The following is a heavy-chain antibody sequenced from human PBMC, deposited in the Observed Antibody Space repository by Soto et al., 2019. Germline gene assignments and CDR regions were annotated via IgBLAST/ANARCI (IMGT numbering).Heavy chain of an antibody. V-gene: IGHV4-31*03. CDR1: GGSISSGGYY. Sequence: PSETLSLTCTVSGGSISSGGYYWSWIRQHPGKGLEWIGYIYYSGSTYYNPSLKSRVTISVDTSKNQFSLKLSSVTAADTAVYYCARGGTCSGGSCYSRRRGSWWFDPWGQGTLVTVSS. D-gene: IGHD2-15*01. CDR2: IYYSGST. J-gene: IGHJ5*02. CDR3: ARGGTCSGGSCYSRRRGSWWFDP.